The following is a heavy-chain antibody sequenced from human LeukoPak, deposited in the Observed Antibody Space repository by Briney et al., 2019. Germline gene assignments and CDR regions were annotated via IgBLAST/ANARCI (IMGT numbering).Heavy chain of an antibody. J-gene: IGHJ6*02. CDR3: ARHVPYYDSDFSAWGMDV. CDR1: GFPFNDYY. CDR2: IYDSVFT. Sequence: LRLSCAASGFPFNDYYMTWIRQPPGKGLEWIGYIYDSVFTKYNPSLKSRVTISVDTSKSQFSLRLSSVTAADTAVYYCARHVPYYDSDFSAWGMDVWGQGTTVTVSS. D-gene: IGHD3-16*01. V-gene: IGHV4-59*08.